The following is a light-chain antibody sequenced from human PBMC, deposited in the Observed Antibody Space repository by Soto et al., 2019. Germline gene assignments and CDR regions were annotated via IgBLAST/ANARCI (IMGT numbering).Light chain of an antibody. Sequence: EIVLTQSPATLSLSPGERATLSCRASQSVSSYLAWYQQKPGQAPRLLIYDASKKATGIPARFSGSGSGTDFTLTISSLEPEDFAVYYCQQRSNWPPTWTFGQGTNVEIK. CDR1: QSVSSY. CDR2: DAS. J-gene: IGKJ1*01. V-gene: IGKV3-11*01. CDR3: QQRSNWPPTWT.